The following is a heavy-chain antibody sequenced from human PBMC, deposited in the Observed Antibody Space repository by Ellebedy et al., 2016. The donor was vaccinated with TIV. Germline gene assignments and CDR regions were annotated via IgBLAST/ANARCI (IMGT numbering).Heavy chain of an antibody. CDR3: ASPLGGSSSYYGGY. V-gene: IGHV3-23*01. CDR2: ISANGGST. CDR1: GFTFGTYA. Sequence: GESLKISCAASGFTFGTYAMSWVRQAPGKGLEWVSSISANGGSTYYAGSVKGRFTISRDNPKNTLYLQMNSLRAEDTAVYYCASPLGGSSSYYGGYWGQGTLVTVSS. D-gene: IGHD6-13*01. J-gene: IGHJ4*02.